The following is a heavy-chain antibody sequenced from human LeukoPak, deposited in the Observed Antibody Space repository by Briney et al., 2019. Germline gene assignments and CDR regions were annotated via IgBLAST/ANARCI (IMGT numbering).Heavy chain of an antibody. Sequence: SGGSLRLSCAASGFTVSSNYMSWVRQAPGKGLEWVSVIYSGGSTYYADSVKGRFTISRDNSKNTLYLQMNSLRAEDTAVYYCARAPTVAGHFDYWGQGTLVTVSS. CDR2: IYSGGST. CDR1: GFTVSSNY. V-gene: IGHV3-66*01. J-gene: IGHJ4*02. CDR3: ARAPTVAGHFDY. D-gene: IGHD6-19*01.